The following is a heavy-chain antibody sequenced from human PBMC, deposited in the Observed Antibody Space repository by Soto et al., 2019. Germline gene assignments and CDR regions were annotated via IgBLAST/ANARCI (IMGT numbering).Heavy chain of an antibody. V-gene: IGHV5-10-1*01. D-gene: IGHD1-26*01. CDR3: ARLRRVGAYPLISDC. CDR1: GYSFTSYW. Sequence: GESLKISCEGSGYSFTSYWITWVRQMPGKGLEWMGRIDPTDSYTNYSPSFQGHVTISADKSISSAYLQWSSLKASDTAMYYCARLRRVGAYPLISDCWGQRTLVTVSS. J-gene: IGHJ4*02. CDR2: IDPTDSYT.